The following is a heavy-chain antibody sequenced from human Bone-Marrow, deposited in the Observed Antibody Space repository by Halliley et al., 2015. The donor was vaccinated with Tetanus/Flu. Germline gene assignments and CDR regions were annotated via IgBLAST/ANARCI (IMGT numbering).Heavy chain of an antibody. CDR3: ATSDQWGDPIF. J-gene: IGHJ2*01. CDR2: VVPMLDAT. CDR1: GGTFTTYT. D-gene: IGHD1-26*01. Sequence: QLVQSGAEVKKPGSSVKVSCKASGGTFTTYTLMWVRQAPGQGLEWMGRVVPMLDATKYAQKFQGRVSITADEATSTVYMELNSLRFDDTAVYYCATSDQWGDPIFWGRGSLVTVSS. V-gene: IGHV1-69*11.